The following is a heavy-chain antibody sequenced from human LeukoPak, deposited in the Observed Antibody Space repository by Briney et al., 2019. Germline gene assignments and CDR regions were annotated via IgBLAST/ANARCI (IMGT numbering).Heavy chain of an antibody. D-gene: IGHD3-10*01. CDR3: ARAVATMIRGVMLLNWFDP. V-gene: IGHV3-74*03. J-gene: IGHJ5*02. CDR2: IDSDGSST. CDR1: GFTFSNYW. Sequence: PGGSLRLSCEASGFTFSNYWMHWVRHAPGMGLVWVSRIDSDGSSTTYADSVKGRFTISRDNAKNTLYLQMNSLRAEDTAVYYCARAVATMIRGVMLLNWFDPWGQGTLVTVSS.